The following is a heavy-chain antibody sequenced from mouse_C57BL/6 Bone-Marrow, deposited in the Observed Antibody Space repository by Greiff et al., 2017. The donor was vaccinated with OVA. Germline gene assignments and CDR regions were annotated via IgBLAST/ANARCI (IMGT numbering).Heavy chain of an antibody. CDR1: GYTFTSYW. V-gene: IGHV1-69*01. Sequence: QVQLQQPGAELVMPGASVKLSCKASGYTFTSYWMHWVKQRPGQGLEWIGEIDPSDSYTNYNQKIKGKSTLTVDKSSSTAYMQISSLTSEDSAVYYCARGDGPYWYFDVWGTGTTVTVSS. CDR3: ARGDGPYWYFDV. CDR2: IDPSDSYT. J-gene: IGHJ1*03. D-gene: IGHD2-3*01.